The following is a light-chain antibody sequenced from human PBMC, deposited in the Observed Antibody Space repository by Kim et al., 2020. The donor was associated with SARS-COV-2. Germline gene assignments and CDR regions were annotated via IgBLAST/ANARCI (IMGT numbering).Light chain of an antibody. V-gene: IGLV1-51*01. J-gene: IGLJ2*01. CDR1: STNIGNNY. CDR3: GTWDSSLSAVV. Sequence: GPTVTISCSESSTNIGNNYVSWYQQRPGTAPKLLIYDNNKRPSGIPDRFSGSKSGTSATLGITGLQTGDEADYYCGTWDSSLSAVVFGGGTQLTVL. CDR2: DNN.